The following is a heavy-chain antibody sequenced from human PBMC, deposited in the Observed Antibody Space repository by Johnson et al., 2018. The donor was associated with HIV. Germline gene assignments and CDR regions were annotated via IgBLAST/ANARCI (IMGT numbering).Heavy chain of an antibody. CDR3: TTDRYAFDI. Sequence: TYYAAPVKGRFTISRDDSKNNLYLQMNSLKTEDTAVYYCTTDRYAFDIWGQGTLVTVSS. V-gene: IGHV3-15*01. D-gene: IGHD1-1*01. CDR2: T. J-gene: IGHJ3*02.